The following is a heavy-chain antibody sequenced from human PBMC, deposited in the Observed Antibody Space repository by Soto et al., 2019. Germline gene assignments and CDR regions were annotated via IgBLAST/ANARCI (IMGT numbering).Heavy chain of an antibody. Sequence: GGTLRLSCAASGFSLSDYWMHWVRQVPGKGLLWVSRVSVNGRDTTYADSVKGRFTISRDKAKNTLYLQMDSLRAEDTAVYYCVRAPEQRPIDFWGNGSLVTVSS. D-gene: IGHD6-19*01. V-gene: IGHV3-74*03. CDR3: VRAPEQRPIDF. CDR2: VSVNGRDT. J-gene: IGHJ4*01. CDR1: GFSLSDYW.